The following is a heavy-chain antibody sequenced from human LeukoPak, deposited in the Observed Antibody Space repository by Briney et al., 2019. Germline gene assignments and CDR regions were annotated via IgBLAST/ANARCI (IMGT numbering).Heavy chain of an antibody. J-gene: IGHJ5*02. CDR2: ISGSGGST. Sequence: GGSLRLSCAASGFTFSSYAMSWVRQAPGKGLEWVSAISGSGGSTYYADSVKGRFTISRDNSKNTLYLQMNSLRAEDTAVYYCAGDYSSSLVLGWFDPWGQGTLVTVSS. D-gene: IGHD6-13*01. CDR1: GFTFSSYA. V-gene: IGHV3-23*01. CDR3: AGDYSSSLVLGWFDP.